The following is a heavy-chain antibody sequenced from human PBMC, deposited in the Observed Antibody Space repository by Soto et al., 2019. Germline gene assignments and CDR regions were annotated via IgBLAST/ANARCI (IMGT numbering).Heavy chain of an antibody. CDR2: MSGSGGTS. CDR3: AKGPIFGVENIYDY. CDR1: GFIFSSYA. D-gene: IGHD3-3*01. Sequence: HPGGSLRLSCAASGFIFSSYAMSWVRQAPGKGLEWVSGMSGSGGTSYYTDSGKGRFTISRDNSKKTLYLQMNSLRVEDTALYYCAKGPIFGVENIYDYWGQGTLVTVSS. J-gene: IGHJ4*02. V-gene: IGHV3-23*01.